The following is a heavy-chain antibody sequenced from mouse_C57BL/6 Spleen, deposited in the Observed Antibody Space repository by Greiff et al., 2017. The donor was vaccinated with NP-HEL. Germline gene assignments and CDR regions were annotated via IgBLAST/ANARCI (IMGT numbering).Heavy chain of an antibody. J-gene: IGHJ4*01. V-gene: IGHV1-64*01. CDR1: GYTFTSYW. CDR2: IHPNSGST. Sequence: VQLQQPGAELVKPGASVKLSCKASGYTFTSYWMHWVKQRPGQGLEWIGMIHPNSGSTNYNEKFKSKATLTVDKSSSTAYMQLSSLTSEDSAVYYCARKGYGYAMGAMDYWGQGTSVTVSS. D-gene: IGHD2-2*01. CDR3: ARKGYGYAMGAMDY.